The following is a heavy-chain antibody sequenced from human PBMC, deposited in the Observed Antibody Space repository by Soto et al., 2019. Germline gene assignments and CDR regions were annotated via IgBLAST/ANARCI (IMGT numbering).Heavy chain of an antibody. CDR3: ARDSGYAAWFDP. J-gene: IGHJ5*02. CDR2: INAGNGNT. CDR1: GYTFTSYA. V-gene: IGHV1-3*01. D-gene: IGHD5-12*01. Sequence: GASVKVSCKASGYTFTSYAMHWVRQAPGQRLEWMGWINAGNGNTKYSQKFQGRVTITRDTSASTAYMELSSLRSEDTAVYYCARDSGYAAWFDPWGQGTLVTVSS.